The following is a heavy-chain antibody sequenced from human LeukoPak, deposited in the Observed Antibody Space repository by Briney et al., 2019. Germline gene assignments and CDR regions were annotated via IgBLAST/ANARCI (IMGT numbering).Heavy chain of an antibody. CDR2: IIPIFGTA. CDR1: GGTFSSYA. D-gene: IGHD3-9*01. J-gene: IGHJ4*02. CDR3: ARGIRNYDILTGYYIGY. Sequence: SVKVSCKASGGTFSSYAISWVRQAPGQGLEWMGGIIPIFGTANYAQKFQGRVTITADESTSTACMELSSLRSEDTAVYYCARGIRNYDILTGYYIGYWGQGTLVTVSS. V-gene: IGHV1-69*13.